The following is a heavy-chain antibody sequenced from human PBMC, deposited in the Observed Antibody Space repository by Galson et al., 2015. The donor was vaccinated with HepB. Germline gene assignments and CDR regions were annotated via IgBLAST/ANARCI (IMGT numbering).Heavy chain of an antibody. CDR3: ARERYSSSWGYRFFDY. J-gene: IGHJ4*02. CDR2: ISSSSTI. V-gene: IGHV3-48*02. Sequence: SLRLSCAASGFTFSSYNMNWVRQAPGKGLEWISYISSSSTIYYADSVKGRFTISRDNAKNSLYLQMNSLRDEDTAVYYCARERYSSSWGYRFFDYWGQGTLVTVSS. CDR1: GFTFSSYN. D-gene: IGHD6-13*01.